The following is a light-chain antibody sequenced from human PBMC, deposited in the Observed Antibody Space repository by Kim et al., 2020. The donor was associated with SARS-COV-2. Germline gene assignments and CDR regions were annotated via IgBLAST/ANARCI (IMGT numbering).Light chain of an antibody. CDR2: YDS. Sequence: AQGNTVRITCGRNYIGSKSVHGYDQKPGQATGLVIYYDSDRPSGIPRRCSGSNSGNMATLPISRTGAKDEADCYCQVWVSSRDNPEIGGGSQQTVL. CDR1: YIGSKS. CDR3: QVWVSSRDNPE. V-gene: IGLV3-21*04. J-gene: IGLJ2*01.